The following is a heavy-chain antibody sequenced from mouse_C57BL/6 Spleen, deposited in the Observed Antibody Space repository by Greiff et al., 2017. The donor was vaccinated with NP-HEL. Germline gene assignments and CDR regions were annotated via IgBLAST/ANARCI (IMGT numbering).Heavy chain of an antibody. V-gene: IGHV1-64*01. D-gene: IGHD2-4*01. CDR3: AISIYYDYSWFAY. CDR1: GYTFTSYW. J-gene: IGHJ3*01. CDR2: IHPNSGST. Sequence: QVQLQQPGAELVKPGASVKLSCKASGYTFTSYWMHWVKQRPGQGLEWIGMIHPNSGSTNYNEKFKSKATLTVDKSSSTAYMQLSSLTSEDSAFYYCAISIYYDYSWFAYWGQGTLVTVSA.